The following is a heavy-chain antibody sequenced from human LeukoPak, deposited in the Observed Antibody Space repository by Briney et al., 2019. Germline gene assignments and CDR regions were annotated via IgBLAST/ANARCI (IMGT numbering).Heavy chain of an antibody. CDR1: GVSISSGGYY. CDR2: IYYSGST. Sequence: PSQTLSLTCTVSGVSISSGGYYWSWIRQHPGKGLEWIGYIYYSGSTYYNPSLKSRVTISVDTSKNQFSLKLSSVTAADTAVYYCATVTTERDYFDYWGQGTLVTASS. V-gene: IGHV4-31*03. D-gene: IGHD4-17*01. CDR3: ATVTTERDYFDY. J-gene: IGHJ4*02.